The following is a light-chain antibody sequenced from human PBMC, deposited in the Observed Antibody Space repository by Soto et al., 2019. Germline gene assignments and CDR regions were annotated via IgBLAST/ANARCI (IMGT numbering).Light chain of an antibody. V-gene: IGKV2-24*01. Sequence: DFVMTQTPLSSPVTLGQPASISCRSSQSLVHIDGNTYLSWLHQRPGQPPRLLIYMISNRFSGVPDRFSGSVAGTDFTLKISRVEAEDVGVYYCMQATQPYTFGQGTKLEIK. CDR1: QSLVHIDGNTY. J-gene: IGKJ2*01. CDR3: MQATQPYT. CDR2: MIS.